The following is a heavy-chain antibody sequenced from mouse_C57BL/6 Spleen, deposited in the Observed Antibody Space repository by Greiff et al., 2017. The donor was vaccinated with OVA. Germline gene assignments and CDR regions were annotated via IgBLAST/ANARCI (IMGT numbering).Heavy chain of an antibody. Sequence: QVQLQQPGAELVMPGASVKLSCKASGYTFTSYWMHWVKQRPGQGLEWIGEIDPSDSYTNYNQKFKGKSTLTVDKSSSTAYMQLSSLTSEDSAVYYCARAYNYVDYWGQGTTRTVSS. CDR2: IDPSDSYT. V-gene: IGHV1-69*01. J-gene: IGHJ2*01. D-gene: IGHD2-10*01. CDR3: ARAYNYVDY. CDR1: GYTFTSYW.